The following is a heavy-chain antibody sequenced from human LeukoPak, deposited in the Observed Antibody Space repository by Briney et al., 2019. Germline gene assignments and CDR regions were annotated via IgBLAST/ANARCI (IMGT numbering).Heavy chain of an antibody. J-gene: IGHJ5*02. CDR2: IKQDGSEK. Sequence: GGSLRLSCAASGFTFSSYWMSWVSQAPGKGLEWVANIKQDGSEKYYVDSVKGRFTISRDNAKNSLYLQMNSLRAEDTAVYYCAKDRDSGSGYYTWGLFDAWGQGTLVTVSS. V-gene: IGHV3-7*03. CDR1: GFTFSSYW. D-gene: IGHD3-10*01. CDR3: AKDRDSGSGYYTWGLFDA.